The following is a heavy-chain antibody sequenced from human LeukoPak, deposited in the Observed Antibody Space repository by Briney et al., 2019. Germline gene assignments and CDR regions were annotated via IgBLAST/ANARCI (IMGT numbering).Heavy chain of an antibody. V-gene: IGHV4-34*01. J-gene: IGHJ6*03. CDR2: INHSGST. Sequence: SETLSLTCTVSGGSISGYYWSWIRQPPGKGLEWIGEINHSGSTNYNPSLKSRVTISVDTSKNQFSLKLSSVTAADTAVYYCARGVRIVVRPYYYYYYMDVWGKGTTVTVSS. CDR1: GGSISGYY. D-gene: IGHD2-2*01. CDR3: ARGVRIVVRPYYYYYYMDV.